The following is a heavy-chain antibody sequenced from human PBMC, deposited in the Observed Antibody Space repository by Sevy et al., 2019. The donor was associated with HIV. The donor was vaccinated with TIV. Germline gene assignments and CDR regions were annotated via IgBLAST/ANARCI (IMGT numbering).Heavy chain of an antibody. Sequence: GGSLRLSCAASAFTFSSHNMNWVRQAPGKGLEWVSCISGSSNYIYYAESLKGRFIISRDNAKNTLYLQMNSLRADDTAVYYCARGPPDGSYDYFDYWGQGTLVTVSS. CDR3: ARGPPDGSYDYFDY. D-gene: IGHD1-26*01. CDR2: ISGSSNYI. V-gene: IGHV3-21*06. J-gene: IGHJ4*02. CDR1: AFTFSSHN.